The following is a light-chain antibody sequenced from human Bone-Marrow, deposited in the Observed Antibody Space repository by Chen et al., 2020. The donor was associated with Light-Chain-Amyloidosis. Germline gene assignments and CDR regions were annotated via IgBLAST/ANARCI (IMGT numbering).Light chain of an antibody. V-gene: IGLV2-14*01. CDR3: SSYTITNTLV. CDR2: EVT. Sequence: QSALTPPASVSGSPGQSITISCTGTSSDVGGDNHVSWYQQHTDKAPKRMMYEVTNRPSWVPDRVAGSKSDNTASLTISWLQTEDEAEYFCSSYTITNTLVFGSGTRVTVL. CDR1: SSDVGGDNH. J-gene: IGLJ1*01.